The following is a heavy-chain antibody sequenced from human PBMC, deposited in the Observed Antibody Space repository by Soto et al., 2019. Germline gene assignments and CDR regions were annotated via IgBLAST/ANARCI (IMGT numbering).Heavy chain of an antibody. V-gene: IGHV1-18*01. J-gene: IGHJ3*01. D-gene: IGHD1-26*01. CDR2: ISINNGKT. Sequence: QVQLVQSGIEVRQPGASVKVSCKASGYTFFDFGISWVRQAPGQGLEWMGWISINNGKTNFAQKFQDRVTMTTDTSTSTAYMELRSLNSGDTAVYFCASRRGPGAIDAFDVWGQGTMVTVSS. CDR1: GYTFFDFG. CDR3: ASRRGPGAIDAFDV.